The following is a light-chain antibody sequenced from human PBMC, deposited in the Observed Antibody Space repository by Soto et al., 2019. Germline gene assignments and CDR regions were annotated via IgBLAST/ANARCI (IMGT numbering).Light chain of an antibody. J-gene: IGLJ3*02. V-gene: IGLV2-14*01. CDR3: TSYSRYRVLV. CDR2: EVS. CDR1: SIDIGGYKY. Sequence: QSVLTQPASVSGSLGQSITISCTGTSIDIGGYKYVSWYQQHPGKAPKLIIFEVSNRPSGVSDRFSGSNSGNTASLTISGLQAEDEADYYCTSYSRYRVLVFGGGTK.